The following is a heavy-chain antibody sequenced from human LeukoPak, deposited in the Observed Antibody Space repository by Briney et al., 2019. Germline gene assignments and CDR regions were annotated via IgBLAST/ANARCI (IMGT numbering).Heavy chain of an antibody. CDR1: GGTFSSYA. J-gene: IGHJ4*02. CDR3: ARRCSGGSCLDY. CDR2: IIPIFGTA. Sequence: SVKVSCKASGGTFSSYAISWVRQAPGQGLEWMGGIIPIFGTANYAQKFQGRVTITTDESTSTAYMELSSLRSEDTAVYYCARRCSGGSCLDYWGQGTLVTVSS. V-gene: IGHV1-69*05. D-gene: IGHD2-15*01.